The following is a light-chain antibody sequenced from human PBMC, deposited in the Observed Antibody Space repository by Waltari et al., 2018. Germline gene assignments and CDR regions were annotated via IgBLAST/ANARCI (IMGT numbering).Light chain of an antibody. CDR2: KIS. Sequence: VVLTQSPLSLPATPGQPASISCSSSQSLVYSDGNTYFNWFQQRPGQSPRRLLYKISNRDSGVPDRFSGSGSGTDFTLKISRVEAEDVGIYYCMHGGHWPYTFGQGTKLEIE. CDR1: QSLVYSDGNTY. CDR3: MHGGHWPYT. J-gene: IGKJ2*01. V-gene: IGKV2-30*01.